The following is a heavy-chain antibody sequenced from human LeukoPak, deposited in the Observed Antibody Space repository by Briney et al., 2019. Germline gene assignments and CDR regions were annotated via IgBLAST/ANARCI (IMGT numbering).Heavy chain of an antibody. CDR1: GGSISSSNW. J-gene: IGHJ5*02. CDR2: IYHSGST. D-gene: IGHD6-13*01. V-gene: IGHV4-4*02. CDR3: ARNGYSSSWYLGWFDP. Sequence: SGTLSLTCAVSGGSISSSNWWSWVRQPPGKGLEWIGEIYHSGSTNYNPSLKSRVTISVDKSKNQFSLKLSSVTAADTAVYYCARNGYSSSWYLGWFDPWGQGTLVTVSS.